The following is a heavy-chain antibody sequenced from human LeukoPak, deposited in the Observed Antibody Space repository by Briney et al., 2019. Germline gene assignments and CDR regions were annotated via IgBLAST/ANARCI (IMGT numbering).Heavy chain of an antibody. CDR1: GYTFTSYG. CDR2: ISAYNGNT. D-gene: IGHD4-17*01. V-gene: IGHV1-18*01. J-gene: IGHJ4*02. CDR3: ARGEPDYGDYVSPFDY. Sequence: ASVKVSCKASGYTFTSYGISWVRQAPGQGLEWMGWISAYNGNTNYAQKLQGRVTMTTDTSTSTAYMELRSLRSDDTAVYYCARGEPDYGDYVSPFDYWGQGTLVTVSS.